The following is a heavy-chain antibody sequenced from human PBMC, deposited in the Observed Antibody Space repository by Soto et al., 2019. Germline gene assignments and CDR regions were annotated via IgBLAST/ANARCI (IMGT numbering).Heavy chain of an antibody. J-gene: IGHJ4*02. V-gene: IGHV3-23*01. CDR2: ISGSGGST. Sequence: VQLLEYGGGLVQPGGSLRLSCAASGFTFSSYAMSWVRQAPGKRLEWVSAISGSGGSTYYADSVKGRFTISRDNTKNTLYLQMNSLRAEDRGVYYCAKGGRITIFGDFDYWGQGALVTVSS. CDR1: GFTFSSYA. CDR3: AKGGRITIFGDFDY. D-gene: IGHD3-3*01.